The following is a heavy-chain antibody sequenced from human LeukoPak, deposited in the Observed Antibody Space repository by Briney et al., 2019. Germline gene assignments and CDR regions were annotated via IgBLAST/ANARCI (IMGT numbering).Heavy chain of an antibody. J-gene: IGHJ4*02. CDR1: GYTFSKSY. D-gene: IGHD6-19*01. Sequence: ASVRVSCKASGYTFSKSYIHWVRQAPGQGLEWVGRTDPFTGYVHYANKFEGRLTVTRDTSTSTVYMDLSSLRFEDTAAYYCARDLRIAVAGGSWGQGTLVTVSS. CDR3: ARDLRIAVAGGS. CDR2: TDPFTGYV. V-gene: IGHV1-46*01.